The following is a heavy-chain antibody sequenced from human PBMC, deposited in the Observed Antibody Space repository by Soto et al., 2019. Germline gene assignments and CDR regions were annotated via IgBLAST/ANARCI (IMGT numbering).Heavy chain of an antibody. D-gene: IGHD3-22*01. J-gene: IGHJ4*02. CDR2: VSGGSSYI. V-gene: IGHV3-21*01. CDR3: VRPRATDSRPDY. CDR1: GCTFSVYS. Sequence: PGGSLILSCPSSGCTFSVYSMILVRQAPGKGLEWVSSVSGGSSYIYSADSLKGRFTISRDDAKNSLYLQMNSLRADDTAIYYCVRPRATDSRPDYWGQGSLVTVSS.